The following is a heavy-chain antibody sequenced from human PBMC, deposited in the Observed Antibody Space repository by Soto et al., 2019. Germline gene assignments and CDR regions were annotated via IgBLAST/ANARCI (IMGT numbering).Heavy chain of an antibody. CDR1: GGSFSGYY. D-gene: IGHD3-22*01. CDR3: ARTGGHDSSADGMDV. CDR2: INHSGST. V-gene: IGHV4-34*01. J-gene: IGHJ6*02. Sequence: SETLSLTCAVYGGSFSGYYWSWIRQPPGKGLEWIGEINHSGSTNYNPSLKSRVTISVDTSKNQFSLKLSSVTAADTAVYYCARTGGHDSSADGMDVWGQGTTVTVSS.